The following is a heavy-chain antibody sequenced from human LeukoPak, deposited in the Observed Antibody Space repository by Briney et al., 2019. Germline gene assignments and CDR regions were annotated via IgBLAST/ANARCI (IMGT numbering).Heavy chain of an antibody. Sequence: PSETLSLTCTVSGGSISSYYWSWIRQPPGKGLEWIGYIYYSGSINYNPSLKSRVTISVDTSKNQFSLKLSSVTAADTAVYYCARAYDSSGYFIYYGMDVWGQGTTVTVSS. V-gene: IGHV4-59*01. CDR3: ARAYDSSGYFIYYGMDV. J-gene: IGHJ6*02. CDR1: GGSISSYY. CDR2: IYYSGSI. D-gene: IGHD3-22*01.